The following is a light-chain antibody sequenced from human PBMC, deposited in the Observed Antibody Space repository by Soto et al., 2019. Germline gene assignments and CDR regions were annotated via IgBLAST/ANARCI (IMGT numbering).Light chain of an antibody. J-gene: IGKJ1*01. CDR2: DAS. V-gene: IGKV1-5*01. CDR3: LQYSSHSWT. CDR1: RSISDR. Sequence: DIQMTQSPSSLSPSVGDRVTITCRASRSISDRLAWYQQKPGKAPELLIFDASNLKSGVSSRFSGSGSGTEFTLTISRLQPDDVATYYCLQYSSHSWTFGPGTKVEIK.